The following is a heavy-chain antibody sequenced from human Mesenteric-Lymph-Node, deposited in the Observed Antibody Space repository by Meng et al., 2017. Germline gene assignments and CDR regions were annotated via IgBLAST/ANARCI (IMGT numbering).Heavy chain of an antibody. Sequence: GESLKISCAASGFTVSSSYMSWARQAPGEGPVWVSRLNKDGGDIAYADSVKGRFTISRDNARNTLYLQMNSLRADDTAVYYCARVGFYDDSGYYGYFQHWGQGALVTVSS. V-gene: IGHV3-74*03. J-gene: IGHJ1*01. CDR2: LNKDGGDI. CDR3: ARVGFYDDSGYYGYFQH. CDR1: GFTVSSSY. D-gene: IGHD3-22*01.